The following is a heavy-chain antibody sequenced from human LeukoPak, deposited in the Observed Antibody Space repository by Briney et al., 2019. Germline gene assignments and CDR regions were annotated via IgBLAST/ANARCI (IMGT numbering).Heavy chain of an antibody. CDR3: ARDGGELWPLDE. J-gene: IGHJ4*02. CDR1: GFPFNGYW. V-gene: IGHV3-7*01. D-gene: IGHD3-10*01. Sequence: GGSLRLSCVASGFPFNGYWMTWVRQSPGKGLDWVANIKPDGSETNYLDSVKGRFTISRDNARDSLFLEMNNLRVDDTAVYYCARDGGELWPLDEWGQGILVTVSS. CDR2: IKPDGSET.